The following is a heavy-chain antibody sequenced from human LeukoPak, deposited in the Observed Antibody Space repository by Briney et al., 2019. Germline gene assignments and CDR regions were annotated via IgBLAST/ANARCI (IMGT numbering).Heavy chain of an antibody. Sequence: ASVKVSCKASGFTFTSSAVQWVRQARGQRLEWIGWIVVGSGITNYAQKFQERVTITRDMSTSTAYMELSSLRSEDTAVYYCAADGRAFYGMDVWGQGTTVTVSS. J-gene: IGHJ6*02. D-gene: IGHD1-26*01. CDR2: IVVGSGIT. V-gene: IGHV1-58*01. CDR3: AADGRAFYGMDV. CDR1: GFTFTSSA.